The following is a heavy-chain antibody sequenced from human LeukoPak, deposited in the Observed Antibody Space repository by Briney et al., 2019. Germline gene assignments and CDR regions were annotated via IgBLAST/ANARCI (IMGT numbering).Heavy chain of an antibody. CDR3: AREGYCSSTSCQFDY. D-gene: IGHD2-2*01. CDR2: ISSSSSYT. CDR1: GFTFSDYY. V-gene: IGHV3-11*06. Sequence: PGGSLILSCAASGFTFSDYYSSWIRQAPGKVLEWVSYISSSSSYTNDADSVKGRFTISRDNAKNSLYLQMNRVRAEDTAVYYCAREGYCSSTSCQFDYWGQGTLVTVSS. J-gene: IGHJ4*02.